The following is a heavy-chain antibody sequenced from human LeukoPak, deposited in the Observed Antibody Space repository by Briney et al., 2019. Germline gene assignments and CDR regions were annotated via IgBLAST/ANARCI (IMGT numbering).Heavy chain of an antibody. CDR1: GFTFTSSA. CDR3: ATDSYYYDSSGSSGPLFPTH. D-gene: IGHD3-22*01. J-gene: IGHJ1*01. V-gene: IGHV1-58*02. Sequence: GAPVKVSCKASGFTFTSSAMQWVRQARGQRLEWIGWIVLGSGSTNYAQKFRDRVTITRDRSTTTAYMELSSLRSEDTAVYYCATDSYYYDSSGSSGPLFPTHWGQGTLVTVSS. CDR2: IVLGSGST.